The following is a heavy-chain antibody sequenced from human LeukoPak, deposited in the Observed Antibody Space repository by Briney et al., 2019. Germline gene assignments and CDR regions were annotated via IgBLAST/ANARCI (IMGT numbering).Heavy chain of an antibody. Sequence: SVKVSCKASGGTFSSYAISWVRQAPGQGLEWMGGIIPIFGPANYEQKFQGRVTITTDESTSTAYMELSSLRSEDTAVYYCAALIPVIAVATREGVDYWGQGTLVTASA. D-gene: IGHD6-19*01. CDR1: GGTFSSYA. V-gene: IGHV1-69*05. CDR3: AALIPVIAVATREGVDY. CDR2: IIPIFGPA. J-gene: IGHJ4*02.